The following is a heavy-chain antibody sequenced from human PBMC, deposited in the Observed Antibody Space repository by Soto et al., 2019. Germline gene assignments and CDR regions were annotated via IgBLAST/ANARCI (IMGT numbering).Heavy chain of an antibody. CDR1: GGTFSSYA. D-gene: IGHD6-6*01. V-gene: IGHV1-69*13. J-gene: IGHJ6*02. Sequence: SVKVSCKASGGTFSSYAISWVRQAPGQGLEWMGGIIPIFGTANYAQKFQGRVTITADESTSTAYMELSSLRSEDTAVYYCARAEGVAARSYYYGMDVWGQGTTVTVSS. CDR3: ARAEGVAARSYYYGMDV. CDR2: IIPIFGTA.